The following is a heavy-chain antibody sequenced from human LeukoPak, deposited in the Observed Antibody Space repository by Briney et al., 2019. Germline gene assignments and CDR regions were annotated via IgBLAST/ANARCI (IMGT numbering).Heavy chain of an antibody. CDR3: ANLILGSYYNQKSYYFDY. D-gene: IGHD3-10*01. CDR1: GFTFSSYA. V-gene: IGHV3-23*01. J-gene: IGHJ4*02. Sequence: PGGSLRLSCAVSGFTFSSYAMSWVRQAPGKGLEWVSAISGSDASTYYADSVKCRFTISRENSKITLYLQMTSLRAEDTSVYYCANLILGSYYNQKSYYFDYWGQGTLVTVSS. CDR2: ISGSDAST.